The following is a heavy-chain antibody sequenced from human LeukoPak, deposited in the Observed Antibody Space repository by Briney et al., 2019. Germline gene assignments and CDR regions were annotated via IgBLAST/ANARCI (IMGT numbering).Heavy chain of an antibody. CDR1: GITFSSYS. V-gene: IGHV3-30*02. D-gene: IGHD3-3*01. CDR2: IGSDGRTT. Sequence: GGSLRLSCVASGITFSSYSMNWVRQAPGKGLEWVAVIGSDGRTTFYGDSVKGRLTISRDDSKNTLYLQMDSLRAEDTAVYFCAKELEWEVHAFDIWGQGTRVTVSS. CDR3: AKELEWEVHAFDI. J-gene: IGHJ3*02.